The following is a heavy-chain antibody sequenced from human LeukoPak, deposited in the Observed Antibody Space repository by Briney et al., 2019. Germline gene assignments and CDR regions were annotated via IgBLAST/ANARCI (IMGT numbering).Heavy chain of an antibody. CDR3: AKVLVEDTYYYYYYYIDV. J-gene: IGHJ6*03. D-gene: IGHD5-18*01. Sequence: PGGSLRLSCAASGFTFSSYGMHWVRQGPGKGLEWVAFIRYDGSNKYYADSVKGRFTISRDNSKNTLYLQMNSLRAEDTAVYYCAKVLVEDTYYYYYYYIDVWGKGTTVTISS. CDR2: IRYDGSNK. V-gene: IGHV3-30*02. CDR1: GFTFSSYG.